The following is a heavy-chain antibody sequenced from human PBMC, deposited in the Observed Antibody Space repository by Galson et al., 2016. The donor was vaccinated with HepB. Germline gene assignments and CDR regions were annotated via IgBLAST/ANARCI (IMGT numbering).Heavy chain of an antibody. D-gene: IGHD1-26*01. J-gene: IGHJ4*02. Sequence: SETLSLTCAVSGGSMSDNSWWAWVRQSPRKDLEWIGEIYQTGTAHYNPSFTSRATIPIDKSNNQISLRLEPVTAADTAVYYCTRGTLGTTASMAFDFWGQGTLVSVSS. CDR1: GGSMSDNSW. CDR3: TRGTLGTTASMAFDF. V-gene: IGHV4-4*02. CDR2: IYQTGTA.